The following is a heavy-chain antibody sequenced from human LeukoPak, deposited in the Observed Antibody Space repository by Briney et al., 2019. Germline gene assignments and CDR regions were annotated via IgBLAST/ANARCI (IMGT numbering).Heavy chain of an antibody. D-gene: IGHD6-13*01. J-gene: IGHJ4*02. CDR1: GGSISGYY. V-gene: IGHV4-4*07. CDR3: ARHDSSSWPVTY. CDR2: IYSSGST. Sequence: PSETLSLTCTVSGGSISGYYWSWIRQPAGKGLEWIGRIYSSGSTNYNPSLKSRVTLSVDTSKNQFSLKLNSVTAADTAVYYCARHDSSSWPVTYWGQGTLVTVSS.